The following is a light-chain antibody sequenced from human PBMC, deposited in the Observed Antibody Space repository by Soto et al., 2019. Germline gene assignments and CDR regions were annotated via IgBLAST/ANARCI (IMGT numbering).Light chain of an antibody. CDR2: EVS. CDR1: RSDVGGYNY. V-gene: IGLV2-14*01. CDR3: SSYTSSNTYV. J-gene: IGLJ1*01. Sequence: QSALAQPASVSGSPGQSITISCTGSRSDVGGYNYVSWYQQLPGKAPKVMIYEVSRRPSGVSNRFSGSKSGNTASLTISGLQTEDEADYYCSSYTSSNTYVFGTGTKVNVL.